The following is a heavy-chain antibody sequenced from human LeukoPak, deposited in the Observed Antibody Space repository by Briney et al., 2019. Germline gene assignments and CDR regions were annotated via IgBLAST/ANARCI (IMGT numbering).Heavy chain of an antibody. CDR1: GFTFSIYA. CDR3: ARQVGPDY. D-gene: IGHD3-10*01. J-gene: IGHJ4*02. V-gene: IGHV3-23*01. Sequence: GGSLRLSCAASGFTFSIYAMTWVRQAPGKGLEWVSAISGSGGSTYYADSVKGRFTISRDNPKNTVFLQMSSLRVEDTAVYYCARQVGPDYWGQGTLVTVSS. CDR2: ISGSGGST.